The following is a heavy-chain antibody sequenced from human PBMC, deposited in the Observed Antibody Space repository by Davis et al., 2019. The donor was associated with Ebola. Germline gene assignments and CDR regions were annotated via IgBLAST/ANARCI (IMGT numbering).Heavy chain of an antibody. CDR3: FAGTTRFDY. CDR1: GGSISSYY. CDR2: IYYSGST. J-gene: IGHJ4*02. V-gene: IGHV4-59*04. Sequence: MPSETLSLTCTVSGGSISSYYWSWIRQPPGKGLEWIGYIYYSGSTYYNPSLKSRVTISVDTSKNQFSLKLSSVTAADTAVYYCFAGTTRFDYWGQGTLVTVSS. D-gene: IGHD1-7*01.